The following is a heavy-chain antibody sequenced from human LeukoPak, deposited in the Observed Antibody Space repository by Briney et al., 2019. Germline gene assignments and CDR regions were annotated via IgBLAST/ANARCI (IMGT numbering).Heavy chain of an antibody. CDR2: ISGSGGST. Sequence: GGSLRLSCAASGFTFSSYAMSWVRQAPGKGLEWVSAISGSGGSTYYADSVKGRFTISRDNSKNTLYLQMNSLRAEDTAVYHCAKSREYSSSPGFFDYWGQGTLVTVSS. CDR1: GFTFSSYA. D-gene: IGHD6-13*01. V-gene: IGHV3-23*01. J-gene: IGHJ4*02. CDR3: AKSREYSSSPGFFDY.